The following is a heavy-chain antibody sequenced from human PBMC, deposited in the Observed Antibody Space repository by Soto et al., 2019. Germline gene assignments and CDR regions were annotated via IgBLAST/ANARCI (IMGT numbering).Heavy chain of an antibody. CDR3: ARGMSYYDFWSVNGGLDY. CDR2: ISAYNGNT. Sequence: GASVKVSCKASGYTFTSYGISWVRQAPGQGLEWMGWISAYNGNTNYAQKLQGRVTMTTDTSTSTAYMELRSLRSDDTAVYYCARGMSYYDFWSVNGGLDYWGQGTLVTVSS. D-gene: IGHD3-3*01. J-gene: IGHJ4*02. V-gene: IGHV1-18*01. CDR1: GYTFTSYG.